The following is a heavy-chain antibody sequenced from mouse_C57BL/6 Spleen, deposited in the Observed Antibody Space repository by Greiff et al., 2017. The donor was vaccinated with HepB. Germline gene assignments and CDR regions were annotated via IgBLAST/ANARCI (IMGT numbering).Heavy chain of an antibody. D-gene: IGHD2-3*01. CDR1: GFTFSSYA. CDR3: ARDRVSMDGTFDY. J-gene: IGHJ2*01. Sequence: EVQVVESGGGLVKPGGSLKLSCAASGFTFSSYAMSWVRQTPEKRLEWVATISDGGSYTYYPDNVKGRFTISRDNAKNNLYLQMSHLKSEDTAMYYCARDRVSMDGTFDYWGQGTTLTVSS. CDR2: ISDGGSYT. V-gene: IGHV5-4*01.